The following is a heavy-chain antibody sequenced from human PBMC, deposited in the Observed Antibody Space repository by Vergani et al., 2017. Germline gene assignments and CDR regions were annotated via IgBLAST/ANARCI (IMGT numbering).Heavy chain of an antibody. CDR3: ARDTGIQLWPEDYYYYYYMDV. CDR2: ISYDGSNK. J-gene: IGHJ6*03. D-gene: IGHD5-18*01. CDR1: GFTFSSYA. Sequence: QVQLVESGGGVVQPGRSLRLSCAASGFTFSSYAMHWVRQAPGKGLEWVAVISYDGSNKYYADSVKGRFTISRDNSKNTLYLQMNSLRAEDTAVYYCARDTGIQLWPEDYYYYYYMDVWGKGTTVTVSS. V-gene: IGHV3-30-3*01.